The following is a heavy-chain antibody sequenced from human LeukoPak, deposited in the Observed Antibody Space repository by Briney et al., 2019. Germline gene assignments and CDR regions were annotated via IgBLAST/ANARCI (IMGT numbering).Heavy chain of an antibody. CDR2: IYPGDSDT. D-gene: IGHD4-17*01. J-gene: IGHJ4*02. CDR3: ARSGLNGALDY. Sequence: EWMGIIYPGDSDTRYSPSFQGQVTISADKSISTAYLQWSSLKASDTAMYYCARSGLNGALDYWGQGTLVTVSS. V-gene: IGHV5-51*01.